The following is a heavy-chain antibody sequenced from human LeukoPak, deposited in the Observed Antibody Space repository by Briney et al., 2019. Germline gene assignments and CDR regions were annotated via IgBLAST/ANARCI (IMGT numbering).Heavy chain of an antibody. V-gene: IGHV1-8*03. CDR1: GYTFTSYD. Sequence: ASVKVSCKASGYTFTSYDINWVRQATGQGLEWMGWMNPNSGNTGYAQKFQGRVTITRNTSISTAYMELSSLRSEDTAVYYCARGLRSAGYYYYMDVWGKGTTVTVSS. CDR3: ARGLRSAGYYYYMDV. J-gene: IGHJ6*03. CDR2: MNPNSGNT.